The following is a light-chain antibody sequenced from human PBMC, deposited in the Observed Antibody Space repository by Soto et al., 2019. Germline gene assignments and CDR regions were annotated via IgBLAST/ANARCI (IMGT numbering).Light chain of an antibody. CDR1: QGISSY. CDR3: QQLNSYPIT. Sequence: IQLTQSPSSLSASVGDRVTITFRAWQGISSYLAWYQQKPGKAPKLLIYAASTLQSGVPSRFSGSGSGTDFTLTISSLQPEDFATYYCQQLNSYPITLGQGTRLEIK. V-gene: IGKV1-9*01. J-gene: IGKJ5*01. CDR2: AAS.